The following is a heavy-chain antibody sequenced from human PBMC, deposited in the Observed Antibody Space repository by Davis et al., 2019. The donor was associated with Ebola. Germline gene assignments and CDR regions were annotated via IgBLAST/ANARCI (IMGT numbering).Heavy chain of an antibody. CDR1: GFSFSNSW. J-gene: IGHJ4*02. V-gene: IGHV3-7*03. D-gene: IGHD3-16*01. CDR2: INTDGSEK. CDR3: ARDPFWGALDY. Sequence: GESLKISCIGSGFSFSNSWMGWVRQAPGKGLEWVAKINTDGSEKHYVDSLEGRFTVSRDNARNSVFLQMTSLRVDDTATYFCARDPFWGALDYWGQGALVTVTS.